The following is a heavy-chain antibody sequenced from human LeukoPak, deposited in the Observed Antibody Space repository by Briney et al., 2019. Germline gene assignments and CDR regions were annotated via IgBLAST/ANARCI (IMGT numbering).Heavy chain of an antibody. CDR3: AVRIAVTGKYYFAY. V-gene: IGHV4-39*01. CDR1: RGSISSTYHY. Sequence: ASETLSLTCTVSRGSISSTYHYWGWIRQPSGKGLEWIGSIFHSGSTYYNPSLRSRVTISVDTSKNQFSLNLSSLTAADTAVYYCAVRIAVTGKYYFAYWGQGTLVTVSS. D-gene: IGHD6-19*01. J-gene: IGHJ4*02. CDR2: IFHSGST.